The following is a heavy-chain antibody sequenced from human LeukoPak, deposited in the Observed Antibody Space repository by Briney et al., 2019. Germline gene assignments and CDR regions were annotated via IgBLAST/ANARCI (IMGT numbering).Heavy chain of an antibody. D-gene: IGHD2-15*01. CDR2: INPSGGST. J-gene: IGHJ4*02. Sequence: GASVKVSCKASGYTFTSYYMHWVRQAPGQGLEWMGIINPSGGSTSYAQRFQGRVTTTRDTSTSTVYMELSSLRSEDTAVYYCATDCSGGSCYSDYWGQGTLVTVSS. CDR1: GYTFTSYY. V-gene: IGHV1-46*01. CDR3: ATDCSGGSCYSDY.